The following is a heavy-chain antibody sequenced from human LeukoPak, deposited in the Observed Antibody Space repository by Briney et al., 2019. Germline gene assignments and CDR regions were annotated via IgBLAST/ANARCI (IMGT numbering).Heavy chain of an antibody. CDR2: IYTSGST. V-gene: IGHV4-59*10. Sequence: SETLSLTCAVYGGSFSGYYWSWIRQPAGKGLEWIGRIYTSGSTNYNPSLKSRVTMSVDTSKNQFSLKLSSVTAADTAVYYCARVRMTTVTAFDYWGQGTLVTVSS. D-gene: IGHD4-4*01. CDR3: ARVRMTTVTAFDY. J-gene: IGHJ4*02. CDR1: GGSFSGYY.